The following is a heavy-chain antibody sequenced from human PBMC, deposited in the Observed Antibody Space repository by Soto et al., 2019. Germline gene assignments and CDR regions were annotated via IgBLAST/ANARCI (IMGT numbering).Heavy chain of an antibody. Sequence: KPSETLSLTCTVSVGSISSYYWSWIRQPPGKGLEWIGYIYYSGSTNYNPSLKSRVTISVDTPKNQFSLKLSSVTAADTAVYYCARVKGGYYGSLSLYYYYGMDVWGQGTTVTVSS. D-gene: IGHD3-10*01. CDR1: VGSISSYY. CDR2: IYYSGST. J-gene: IGHJ6*02. V-gene: IGHV4-59*01. CDR3: ARVKGGYYGSLSLYYYYGMDV.